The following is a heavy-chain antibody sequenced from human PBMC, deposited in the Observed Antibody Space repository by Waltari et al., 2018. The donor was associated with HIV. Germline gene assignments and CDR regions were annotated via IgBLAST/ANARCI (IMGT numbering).Heavy chain of an antibody. Sequence: QVQLVESGGGVVQPGRPMRPSCAASVFTFSSYGMHGVRPAPGKGLDGLAVVWYDGKNKYYADAVKARFTVSRDNSKNTLFLQMNSLRVDDTAVYYCARTPYDTSGYCFDYWCQGTLVTVSS. CDR1: VFTFSSYG. CDR2: VWYDGKNK. V-gene: IGHV3-33*01. D-gene: IGHD3-22*01. J-gene: IGHJ4*02. CDR3: ARTPYDTSGYCFDY.